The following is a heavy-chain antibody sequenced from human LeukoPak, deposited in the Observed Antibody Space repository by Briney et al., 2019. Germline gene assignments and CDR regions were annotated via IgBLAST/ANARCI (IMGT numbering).Heavy chain of an antibody. CDR1: GFTFSSYS. CDR2: ISSSSTSI. D-gene: IGHD7-27*01. Sequence: GGSLRLSCAASGFTFSSYSMNWVRQAAGQGLEWISSISSSSTSIYYADSVKGRFTISRDNAKNSLYLQMNSLRAEDTAVYYCARNRGNWGLDPWGQGTLVTVSS. V-gene: IGHV3-21*01. CDR3: ARNRGNWGLDP. J-gene: IGHJ5*02.